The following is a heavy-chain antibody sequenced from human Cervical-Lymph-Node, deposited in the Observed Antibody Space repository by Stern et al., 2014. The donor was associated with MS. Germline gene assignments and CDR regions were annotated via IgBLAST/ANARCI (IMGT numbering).Heavy chain of an antibody. Sequence: EVQLEESGGGLLQPGGSLRLSCGASGFTFSTYWMHWVRQGPGKGLVWVSRINSGGSSTSYPDSVRGLFTISRDNAKNTVDLQMTSLRAEDTAVYYCARSSGASGDAMDVWGQGTTVTVSS. J-gene: IGHJ6*02. D-gene: IGHD2-15*01. CDR3: ARSSGASGDAMDV. V-gene: IGHV3-74*02. CDR2: INSGGSST. CDR1: GFTFSTYW.